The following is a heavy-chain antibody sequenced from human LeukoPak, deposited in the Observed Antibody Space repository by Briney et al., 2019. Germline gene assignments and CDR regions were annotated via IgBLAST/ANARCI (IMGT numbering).Heavy chain of an antibody. V-gene: IGHV4-59*01. CDR3: ASGRYSYGSFDY. J-gene: IGHJ4*02. D-gene: IGHD5-18*01. Sequence: SETLSLTCTVSGGSTSSYYWSWIRQPPGKGLEWIGYIYYSGSTNYNPSLKSRVTISVDTSKNQFSLKLSSVTAADTAVYYCASGRYSYGSFDYWGQGTLVTVSS. CDR1: GGSTSSYY. CDR2: IYYSGST.